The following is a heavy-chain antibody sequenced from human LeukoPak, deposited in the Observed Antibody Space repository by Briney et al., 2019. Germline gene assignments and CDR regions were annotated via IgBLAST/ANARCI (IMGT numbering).Heavy chain of an antibody. CDR3: ARTVTTQGDAFDI. Sequence: GESLQISFQGSGYSFTSYWIGWVRPMPGKGLGWMGIIYPGDSDTRYSPSFQGQVTISADKSISTAYLQWSSLKASDTAMYYCARTVTTQGDAFDIWGQGTMVTVSS. CDR1: GYSFTSYW. D-gene: IGHD4-17*01. CDR2: IYPGDSDT. J-gene: IGHJ3*02. V-gene: IGHV5-51*01.